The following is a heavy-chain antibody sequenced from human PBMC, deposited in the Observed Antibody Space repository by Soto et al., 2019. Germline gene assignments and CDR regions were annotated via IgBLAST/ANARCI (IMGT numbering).Heavy chain of an antibody. V-gene: IGHV3-23*01. CDR3: AKDRFTMVRGVISTTDY. D-gene: IGHD3-10*01. Sequence: GGSLRLSCSASGFTFSSYAMSWVRQAPGKGLEWVSAISGSGGSTYYADSVKGRFTISRDNSKNTLYLQMNSLRAEDTTVYYCAKDRFTMVRGVISTTDYWGQGTLVTVSS. J-gene: IGHJ4*02. CDR2: ISGSGGST. CDR1: GFTFSSYA.